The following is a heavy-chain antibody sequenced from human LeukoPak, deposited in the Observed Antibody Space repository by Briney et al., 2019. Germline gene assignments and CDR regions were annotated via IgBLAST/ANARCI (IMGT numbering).Heavy chain of an antibody. V-gene: IGHV1-2*02. Sequence: GASVKVSCKASGYSFADYYIHWVRQAPGQGLEWMGWIKPDSGDTRSAQKFQGRVTMTSDTSISTAYMELSRLRYDDTAVYYCATNILVRDIINWFDPWGQGTLVTVSS. CDR1: GYSFADYY. J-gene: IGHJ5*02. D-gene: IGHD3-10*01. CDR2: IKPDSGDT. CDR3: ATNILVRDIINWFDP.